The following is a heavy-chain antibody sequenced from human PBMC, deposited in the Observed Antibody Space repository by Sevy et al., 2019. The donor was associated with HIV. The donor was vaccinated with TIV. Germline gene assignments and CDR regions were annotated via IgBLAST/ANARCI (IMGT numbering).Heavy chain of an antibody. CDR2: ISYDGSSK. CDR1: GFNFSSYG. Sequence: GGSLRLSCAASGFNFSSYGMHWVRQAPGKGLEWVAVISYDGSSKYYAESVKGRFTISRDNSKNTLYLQISSLRAEDTAVYYCAKESGSYYDFWSGLDAFDIWGQGTMVTVSS. CDR3: AKESGSYYDFWSGLDAFDI. J-gene: IGHJ3*02. V-gene: IGHV3-30*18. D-gene: IGHD3-3*01.